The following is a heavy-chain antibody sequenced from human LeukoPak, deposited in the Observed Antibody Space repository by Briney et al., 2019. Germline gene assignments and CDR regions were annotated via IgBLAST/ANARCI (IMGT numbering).Heavy chain of an antibody. CDR3: ATSRTGRVVAISGSYFDY. D-gene: IGHD3-22*01. J-gene: IGHJ4*02. CDR2: LDPEDDEM. CDR1: GYTLPELS. V-gene: IGHV1-24*01. Sequence: GASVKVSCKVSGYTLPELSMYWARQAPGKGLEWMGGLDPEDDEMIYAQKFRGRVSMTEDTMTNTAYMELSSLTSEDTAMYYCATSRTGRVVAISGSYFDYWGQGTLVTVSS.